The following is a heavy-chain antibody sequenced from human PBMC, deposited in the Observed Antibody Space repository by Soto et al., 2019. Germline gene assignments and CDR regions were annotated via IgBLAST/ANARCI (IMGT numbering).Heavy chain of an antibody. CDR1: GGSISRYY. CDR2: IHYSGST. CDR3: ARQQLVRYYYYYGMDV. Sequence: ETLSLTCNVSGGSISRYYRSLIRQPPGKGLEWIGYIHYSGSTYYNPSLKSRVTISVDTSKNQFSLKLSSVTAADTAVYYCARQQLVRYYYYYGMDVWGQGTTVTVSS. J-gene: IGHJ6*02. D-gene: IGHD6-6*01. V-gene: IGHV4-59*04.